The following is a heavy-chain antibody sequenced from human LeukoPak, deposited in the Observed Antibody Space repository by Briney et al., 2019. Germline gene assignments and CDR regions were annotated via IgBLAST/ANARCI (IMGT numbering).Heavy chain of an antibody. CDR1: GGSFSGYY. D-gene: IGHD2-15*01. J-gene: IGHJ3*02. V-gene: IGHV4-34*01. CDR2: INHSGST. CDR3: AGRVRGYCSGGSCYGASDI. Sequence: SETLSLTCAVYGGSFSGYYWSWIRQPPGKGLEWIGEINHSGSTNYNPSLKSRVTISVDTSKNQFSLKLSSVTAADTAVYYSAGRVRGYCSGGSCYGASDIWGQGTMVTVSS.